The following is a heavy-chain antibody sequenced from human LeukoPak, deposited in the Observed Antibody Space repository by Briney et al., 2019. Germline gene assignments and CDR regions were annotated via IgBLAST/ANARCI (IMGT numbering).Heavy chain of an antibody. Sequence: SETLSLTCAVYGGSFSGYYWSWIRQPPGKGLEWIGEINHSGSTNYNPSLKSRVTISVDTSKNQFSLKLSSVTAADTAVYYCARVGAGGWYVDYWGQGTLVTVSS. V-gene: IGHV4-34*01. CDR1: GGSFSGYY. CDR2: INHSGST. CDR3: ARVGAGGWYVDY. D-gene: IGHD1-26*01. J-gene: IGHJ4*02.